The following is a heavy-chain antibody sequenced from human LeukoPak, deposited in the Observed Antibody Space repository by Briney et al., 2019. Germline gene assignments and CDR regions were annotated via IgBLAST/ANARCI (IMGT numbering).Heavy chain of an antibody. CDR2: IYWDDDK. V-gene: IGHV2-5*02. CDR1: GYSISSGYY. D-gene: IGHD5-18*01. J-gene: IGHJ4*02. CDR3: AHSNYGYGGGFDY. Sequence: TLSLTCAVSGYSISSGYYWGWIRQPPGKALEWLALIYWDDDKRYSPSLKSRLTITKDTSKNQVVLTMTNMDPVDTATYYCAHSNYGYGGGFDYWGQGTLVTVSS.